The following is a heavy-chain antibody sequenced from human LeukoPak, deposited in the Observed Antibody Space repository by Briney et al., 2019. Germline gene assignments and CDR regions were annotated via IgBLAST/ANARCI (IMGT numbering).Heavy chain of an antibody. V-gene: IGHV3-30*03. CDR3: ARDPYSGSYGNYYYYFMDV. CDR2: ISYDGSNK. D-gene: IGHD1-26*01. Sequence: GGSLRLSCAASGFTFSSYGMHWVRQAPGKGLEWVAVISYDGSNKYYADSVKGRFTISRDNAKNSLYLQMNSLRAEDTAVYYCARDPYSGSYGNYYYYFMDVWGKGTTVTISS. J-gene: IGHJ6*03. CDR1: GFTFSSYG.